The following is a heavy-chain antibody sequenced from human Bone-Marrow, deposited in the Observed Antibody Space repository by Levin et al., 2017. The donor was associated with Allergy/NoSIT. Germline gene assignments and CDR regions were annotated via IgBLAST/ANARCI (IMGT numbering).Heavy chain of an antibody. Sequence: SQTLSLTCTVSGGSISSSSYYWGWIRQPPGKGLEWIGSIYYSGSTYYNPSLKSRVTISVDTSKNQFSLKLSSVTAADTAVYYCARLRGYSSGWYWCAFDIWGQGTMVTVSS. CDR3: ARLRGYSSGWYWCAFDI. J-gene: IGHJ3*02. V-gene: IGHV4-39*01. D-gene: IGHD6-19*01. CDR1: GGSISSSSYY. CDR2: IYYSGST.